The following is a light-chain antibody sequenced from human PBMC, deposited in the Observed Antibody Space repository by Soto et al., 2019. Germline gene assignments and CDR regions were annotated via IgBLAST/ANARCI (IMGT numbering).Light chain of an antibody. CDR1: SSNIGSNT. Sequence: QSVLTQPPSASGTPGQRVTISGSGSSSNIGSNTVNWYQQLPGTAPKLLIYSNNQRPSGVPDRFSGSKSGTSASLAISGLQSEDEADDYCAAWDDSLNGYVFGTGTKVTVL. CDR3: AAWDDSLNGYV. V-gene: IGLV1-44*01. CDR2: SNN. J-gene: IGLJ1*01.